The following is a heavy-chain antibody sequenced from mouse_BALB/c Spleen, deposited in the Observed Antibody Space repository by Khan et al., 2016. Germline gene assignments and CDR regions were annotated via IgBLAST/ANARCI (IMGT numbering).Heavy chain of an antibody. CDR1: DYSITSGYS. Sequence: EVQLQESGPDLVKPSQSLSLTCTVSDYSITSGYSWQWIRQFPGNKLEWMGYIHYSGNTNYNPSLKSRISITRDTSKNQFFLQLNSVTTEDTATXFCARSDFYRYDDAMDYWGQGMSVTVSS. J-gene: IGHJ4*01. CDR3: ARSDFYRYDDAMDY. D-gene: IGHD2-14*01. CDR2: IHYSGNT. V-gene: IGHV3-1*02.